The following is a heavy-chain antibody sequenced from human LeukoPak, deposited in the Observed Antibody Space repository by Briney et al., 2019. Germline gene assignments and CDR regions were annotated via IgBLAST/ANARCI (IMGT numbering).Heavy chain of an antibody. D-gene: IGHD3-3*02. J-gene: IGHJ4*02. Sequence: PGGSLRLSCAASGFTFDDYAMHWVRQAPGKGLEWVSGISWNSGSIGYADSVKGRFTISRDNAKNSLYLQMNSLRAEDMALYYRAKDTAPFLEWLFGYWGQGTLVTVSS. CDR1: GFTFDDYA. V-gene: IGHV3-9*03. CDR3: AKDTAPFLEWLFGY. CDR2: ISWNSGSI.